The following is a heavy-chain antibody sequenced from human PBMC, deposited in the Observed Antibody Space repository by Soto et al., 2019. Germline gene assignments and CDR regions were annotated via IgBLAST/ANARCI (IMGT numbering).Heavy chain of an antibody. CDR3: ASYSNEIGNYGMDV. Sequence: PGGSLRLSCSASGFTFSSHNMNWVRQAPGKGLDWVSYISSSSSTRFYADSVKGRFTISRDNAKNSLYLQLNSLRAEDTAVYYCASYSNEIGNYGMDVWGQGAAVTVS. CDR2: ISSSSSTR. CDR1: GFTFSSHN. D-gene: IGHD2-21*01. V-gene: IGHV3-48*01. J-gene: IGHJ6*02.